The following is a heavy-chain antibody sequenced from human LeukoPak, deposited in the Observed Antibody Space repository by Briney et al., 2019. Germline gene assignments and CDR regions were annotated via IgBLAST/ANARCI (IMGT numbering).Heavy chain of an antibody. CDR2: IDWDDDK. Sequence: SGPTLVNPTQTLTLTCTFSGFSLSTNGVSVGWIRQPPGKALEWLARIDWDDDKYYSTSLKTRLTISKDTSKNQVVLTMTNMDPVDTATYYCARTTPVRGGYSDGYYYYMDVWGKGTTVTISS. D-gene: IGHD3-10*01. V-gene: IGHV2-70*11. J-gene: IGHJ6*03. CDR1: GFSLSTNGVS. CDR3: ARTTPVRGGYSDGYYYYMDV.